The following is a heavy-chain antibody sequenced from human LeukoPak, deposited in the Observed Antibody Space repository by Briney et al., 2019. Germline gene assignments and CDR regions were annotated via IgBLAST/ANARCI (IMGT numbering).Heavy chain of an antibody. CDR1: GFSFDDYG. J-gene: IGHJ4*02. Sequence: GGSLRLSCIVSGFSFDDYGMHWVRQVPGKGLEWVSSISSSSSYIYYADSVKGRFTISRDNAKNSLYLQMNSLRAEDTAVYYCARATDYYGSGSSDYWGQGTLVTVSS. CDR2: ISSSSSYI. D-gene: IGHD3-10*01. CDR3: ARATDYYGSGSSDY. V-gene: IGHV3-21*01.